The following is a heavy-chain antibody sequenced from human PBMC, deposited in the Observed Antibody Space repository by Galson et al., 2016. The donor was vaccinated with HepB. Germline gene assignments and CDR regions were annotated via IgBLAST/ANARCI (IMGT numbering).Heavy chain of an antibody. CDR1: GYTFTTYG. Sequence: SVKVSCKASGYTFTTYGISWVRQAPGQGLEWMGWISAYSGNTIYAQKLQGRVTMTTATFTSTAYMELSSLRSEVTAVYYCARDAVAVSGTLHFYFYGMDVWGQGTTVTVSS. J-gene: IGHJ6*02. V-gene: IGHV1-18*01. D-gene: IGHD6-19*01. CDR3: ARDAVAVSGTLHFYFYGMDV. CDR2: ISAYSGNT.